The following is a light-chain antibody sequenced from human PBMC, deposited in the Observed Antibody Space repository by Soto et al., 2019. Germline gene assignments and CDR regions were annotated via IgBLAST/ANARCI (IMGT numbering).Light chain of an antibody. V-gene: IGKV1-33*01. CDR1: QDISNH. J-gene: IGKJ3*01. Sequence: DIQLTQSPSSLSASVGDRVTITCQASQDISNHLNWYQQKPGKAPNLLIYDASDLETGVPSSFSGGGSGTFFSFSINSLQPEDIATYYCQKHDGVPLFGPGTKV. CDR3: QKHDGVPL. CDR2: DAS.